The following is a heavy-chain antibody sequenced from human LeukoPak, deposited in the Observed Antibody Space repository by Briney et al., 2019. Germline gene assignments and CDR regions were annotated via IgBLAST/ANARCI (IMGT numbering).Heavy chain of an antibody. J-gene: IGHJ5*02. Sequence: QSGGSLRLSCAASGFTFSSYAMSWVRQAPGKGLEWVSAISGSGGSTYYADSVKGRFTISRDNSKNTLYLQMNSLRAEDTAVYYCARESGSYGWFDPWGQGTLVTVSS. CDR3: ARESGSYGWFDP. CDR2: ISGSGGST. CDR1: GFTFSSYA. V-gene: IGHV3-23*01. D-gene: IGHD1-26*01.